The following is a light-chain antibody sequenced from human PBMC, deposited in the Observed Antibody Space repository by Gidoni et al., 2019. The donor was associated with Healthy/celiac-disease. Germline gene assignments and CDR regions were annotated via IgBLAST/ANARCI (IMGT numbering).Light chain of an antibody. CDR3: QQYGSSPET. Sequence: EIVLTQSPGTLSLSPGERATLSCRASQSVSSSYLAWYEQKPGQAPRLLIYCASSRATGIPDRFSGSGSGTDFTLTIIRLEPEDFAVYYCQQYGSSPETFGQGTKVEIK. J-gene: IGKJ1*01. CDR1: QSVSSSY. V-gene: IGKV3-20*01. CDR2: CAS.